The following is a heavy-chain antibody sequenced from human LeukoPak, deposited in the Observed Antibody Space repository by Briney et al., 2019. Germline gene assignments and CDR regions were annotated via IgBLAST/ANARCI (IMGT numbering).Heavy chain of an antibody. J-gene: IGHJ4*02. CDR2: INPSGGST. Sequence: ASVKVSCKASGYDFTKYAVQWVRQAPGQGLEWMGIINPSGGSTSYAQKFQGRVTMTRDMSTSTVYMELSSLRSEDTAVYYCARAEYYYDSSGYYPDYWGQGTLVTVSS. V-gene: IGHV1-46*01. CDR1: GYDFTKYA. D-gene: IGHD3-22*01. CDR3: ARAEYYYDSSGYYPDY.